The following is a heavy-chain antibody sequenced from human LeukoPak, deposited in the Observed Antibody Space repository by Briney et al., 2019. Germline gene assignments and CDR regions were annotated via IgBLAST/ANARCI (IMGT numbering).Heavy chain of an antibody. J-gene: IGHJ5*02. CDR1: GGSISSSSYY. CDR2: IYYSGST. CDR3: ARRAHVGEPAA. D-gene: IGHD2-15*01. Sequence: PSETLSLTCTVSGGSISSSSYYWGWIRQPPGKGLEWIGSIYYSGSTYYNPSLKSRVTISVDTSKNQFSLKLTSVTAADTAMYHCARRAHVGEPAAWGQGTLVTVSS. V-gene: IGHV4-39*01.